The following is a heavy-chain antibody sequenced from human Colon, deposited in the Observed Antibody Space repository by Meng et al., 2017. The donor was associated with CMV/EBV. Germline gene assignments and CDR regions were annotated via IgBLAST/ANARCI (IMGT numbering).Heavy chain of an antibody. CDR3: SRSLGGKVRPSPFEI. CDR1: VYTFTAYH. V-gene: IGHV1-46*01. D-gene: IGHD3-16*01. Sequence: ASVKVSCKASVYTFTAYHLHWVRQAPGQGFEWMGMINPSGGSTTYAQKFQGRVTVTRDTSASTVYMELSNLNSEDTAVYYCSRSLGGKVRPSPFEIWGQGTLVTVSS. J-gene: IGHJ3*02. CDR2: INPSGGST.